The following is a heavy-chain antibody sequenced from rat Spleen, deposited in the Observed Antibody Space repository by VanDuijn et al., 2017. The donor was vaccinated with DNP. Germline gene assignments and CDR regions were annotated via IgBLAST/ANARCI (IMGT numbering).Heavy chain of an antibody. J-gene: IGHJ1*01. D-gene: IGHD1-9*01. CDR1: GFTFNNYW. CDR3: ARAVHTMGITPNGLDF. V-gene: IGHV5-31*01. Sequence: EVQLVESGGGLVQPGRSLKLSCVASGFTFNNYWMSWIRQAPGKGLEWVASITNTGGSIYYPDSVKGRFTISRDNAQNTLYLQMNSLRSEDTATYYCARAVHTMGITPNGLDFWGPGTMVTVSS. CDR2: ITNTGGSI.